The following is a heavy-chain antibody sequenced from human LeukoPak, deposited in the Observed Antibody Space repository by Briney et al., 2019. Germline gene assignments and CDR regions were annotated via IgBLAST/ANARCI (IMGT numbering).Heavy chain of an antibody. Sequence: PGGSLRLSCAGSGFTFDTYWMSWVRQAPGKGLEWLANMKEDGSETNYVDSVKGRFTISRDNAKNSVYLQMNSLRADDTAVYYCSRHARRSSWSQLDYWGQGTLVAVSS. J-gene: IGHJ4*02. D-gene: IGHD2-2*01. CDR3: SRHARRSSWSQLDY. V-gene: IGHV3-7*04. CDR1: GFTFDTYW. CDR2: MKEDGSET.